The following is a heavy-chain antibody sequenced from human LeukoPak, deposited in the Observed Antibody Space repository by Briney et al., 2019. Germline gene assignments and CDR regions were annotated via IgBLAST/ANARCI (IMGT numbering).Heavy chain of an antibody. Sequence: GGSLRLSCAASGFTFSSYSMNWVRQAPGKGLEWVSYISSSSTIYYADSVKGRFTISRDNAKNSLYLQMNSLRDEDTAVYYCARDPNERAFDYWGQGTLVTVSS. V-gene: IGHV3-48*02. CDR3: ARDPNERAFDY. CDR2: ISSSSTI. J-gene: IGHJ4*02. D-gene: IGHD1-1*01. CDR1: GFTFSSYS.